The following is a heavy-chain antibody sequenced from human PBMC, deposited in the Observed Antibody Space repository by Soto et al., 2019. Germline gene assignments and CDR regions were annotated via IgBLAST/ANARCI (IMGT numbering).Heavy chain of an antibody. CDR3: AKERAMVPPVADTCVN. CDR1: GFTFSSYA. CDR2: ISGSGGST. Sequence: EVQLLESGGGLVQPGGSLRLSCAASGFTFSSYAMSWVRQAPGKGLEWVSAISGSGGSTYYADSVKGRFTISRDNSKKXLYPPLNSLRAEDTAVDYCAKERAMVPPVADTCVNWGQGTLVTGSS. D-gene: IGHD2-21*01. V-gene: IGHV3-23*01. J-gene: IGHJ4*02.